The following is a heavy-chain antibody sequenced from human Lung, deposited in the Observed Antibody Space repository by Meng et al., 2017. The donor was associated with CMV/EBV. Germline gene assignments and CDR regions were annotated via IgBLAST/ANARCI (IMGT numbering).Heavy chain of an antibody. D-gene: IGHD4-17*01. CDR3: VREDYGDYFFDT. Sequence: SXKISXAASGFTVSDYYVSWIRQAPGKGLEWLSYISSSGNTIHYADSVKGRFIISRDTPKNSVSLQMNGLRAEDTAVYYCVREDYGDYFFDTWGQGTLVTGAS. V-gene: IGHV3-11*01. CDR1: GFTVSDYY. J-gene: IGHJ4*02. CDR2: ISSSGNTI.